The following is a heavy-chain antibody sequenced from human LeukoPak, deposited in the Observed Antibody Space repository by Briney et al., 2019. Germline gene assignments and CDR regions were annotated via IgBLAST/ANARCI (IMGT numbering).Heavy chain of an antibody. Sequence: PGGSLRLSCAASGFTFSSYWMHWVRQAPGKGLVWVSRINNDGSSTDYADSVKGRFTISRDNAKNTLYLQMNSLRAEDTAIYYCGRVVTTSEDWGQGILVTVSS. CDR1: GFTFSSYW. V-gene: IGHV3-74*01. J-gene: IGHJ4*02. D-gene: IGHD1-14*01. CDR3: GRVVTTSED. CDR2: INNDGSST.